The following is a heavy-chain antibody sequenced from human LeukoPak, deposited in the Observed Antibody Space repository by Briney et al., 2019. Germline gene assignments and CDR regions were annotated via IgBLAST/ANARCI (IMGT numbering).Heavy chain of an antibody. CDR3: AREDTGVAFDI. D-gene: IGHD2-8*01. Sequence: GGSLRLSCAASGFTLSTYTMSWVRQAPGKGLEWVSYISGSGIKHYADSVKGRFTISRDNAKNSLYLQMNSLRVEDTAVYYCAREDTGVAFDIWGQGTTVTV. V-gene: IGHV3-48*04. CDR1: GFTLSTYT. CDR2: ISGSGIK. J-gene: IGHJ3*02.